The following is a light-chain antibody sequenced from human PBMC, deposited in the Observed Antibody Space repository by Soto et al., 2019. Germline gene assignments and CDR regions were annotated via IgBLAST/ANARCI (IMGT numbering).Light chain of an antibody. CDR2: GAS. CDR1: RSVSSSY. J-gene: IGKJ1*01. V-gene: IGKV3-20*01. Sequence: EIVLTQSPGTLSLSPGERATLSCRASRSVSSSYLAWYQQKPGQAPRLLIYGASSRATGIPDRFSGSGSGIDFTLTISRLETEDFAVYYCQQYGSSSWTFGQGTKVEIK. CDR3: QQYGSSSWT.